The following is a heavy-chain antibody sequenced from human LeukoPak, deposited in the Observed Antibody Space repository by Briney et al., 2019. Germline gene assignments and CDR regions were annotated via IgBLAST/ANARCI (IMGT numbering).Heavy chain of an antibody. J-gene: IGHJ6*03. Sequence: SETLSLTCTVSGGSISSSSYYWGWIRQPPGTGLEWIGSIYYSGSTYYNPSLKSRVTISVDTSKNQFSLKLSSVTAADTAVYYCARFSGSSWSYYYYYYYMDVWGKGTTVTISS. CDR2: IYYSGST. V-gene: IGHV4-39*01. D-gene: IGHD6-13*01. CDR3: ARFSGSSWSYYYYYYYMDV. CDR1: GGSISSSSYY.